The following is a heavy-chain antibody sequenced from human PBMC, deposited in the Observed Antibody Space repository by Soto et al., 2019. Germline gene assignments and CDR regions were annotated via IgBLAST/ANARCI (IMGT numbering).Heavy chain of an antibody. CDR1: GFTFSDYY. CDR3: ARETFTTGSPFDY. D-gene: IGHD1-1*01. V-gene: IGHV3-11*01. J-gene: IGHJ4*02. Sequence: GGSLRLSCAASGFTFSDYYMSWIRQAPGKGLEGVSYISSSGSTIYYADSVKGRFTISKDNAKHSLYLQMNSLRAEDTAVYYCARETFTTGSPFDYWGQGTLVTGSS. CDR2: ISSSGSTI.